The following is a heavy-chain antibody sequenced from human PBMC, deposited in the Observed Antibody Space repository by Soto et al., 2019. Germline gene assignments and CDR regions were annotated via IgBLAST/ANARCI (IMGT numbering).Heavy chain of an antibody. Sequence: SETLSLTCTVSGGSISSGGYYWSWIRQHPGKGLEWIGYIYYSGSTYYNPSLKSRVTISVDTSKNQFSLKLSSVTAADTAVYYCARGHRSRYSSGWSNWFDPWGQGTLVTVSS. J-gene: IGHJ5*02. V-gene: IGHV4-31*03. CDR1: GGSISSGGYY. D-gene: IGHD6-19*01. CDR2: IYYSGST. CDR3: ARGHRSRYSSGWSNWFDP.